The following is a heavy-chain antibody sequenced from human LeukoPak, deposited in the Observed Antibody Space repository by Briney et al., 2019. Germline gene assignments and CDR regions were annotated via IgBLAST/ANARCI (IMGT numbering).Heavy chain of an antibody. CDR2: INHSGST. V-gene: IGHV4-34*01. J-gene: IGHJ4*02. Sequence: SETPSLTCAVYGGSFSGYYWSWIRQPPGKGLEWIGEINHSGSTNYNPSLKSRVTISVDTSKNQFSLKLSSVTAADTAVYYRATAPGYDFWSGYYNWGQGTLVTVSS. CDR3: ATAPGYDFWSGYYN. CDR1: GGSFSGYY. D-gene: IGHD3-3*01.